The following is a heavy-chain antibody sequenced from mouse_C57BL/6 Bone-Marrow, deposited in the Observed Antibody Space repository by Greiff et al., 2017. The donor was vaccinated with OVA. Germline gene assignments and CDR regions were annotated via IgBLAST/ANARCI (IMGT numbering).Heavy chain of an antibody. CDR2: ISSGSSTI. CDR1: GFTFSDYG. Sequence: EVKVVESGGGLVKPGGSLKLSCAASGFTFSDYGMHWVRQAPEKGLEWVAYISSGSSTIYYADTVKGRFTISRDNAKNTLFLQMTSLRSEDTAMYYCARHENDYAFDYWGQGTTLTVSS. V-gene: IGHV5-17*01. D-gene: IGHD2-4*01. J-gene: IGHJ2*01. CDR3: ARHENDYAFDY.